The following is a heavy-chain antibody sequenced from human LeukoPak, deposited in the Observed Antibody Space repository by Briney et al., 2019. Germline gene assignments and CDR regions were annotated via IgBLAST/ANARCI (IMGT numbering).Heavy chain of an antibody. J-gene: IGHJ6*02. CDR1: GFTFSDYY. D-gene: IGHD4-17*01. CDR3: ARASYGDYGMDV. Sequence: GVSPRLSCAASGFTFSDYYMSWIRQAPGKGLEWVSYISNSGLTIYYADSVKGRFTISRDNAKNSLYLQMNSLRAEDTAVYYCARASYGDYGMDVWGQGTTVTVSS. CDR2: ISNSGLTI. V-gene: IGHV3-11*04.